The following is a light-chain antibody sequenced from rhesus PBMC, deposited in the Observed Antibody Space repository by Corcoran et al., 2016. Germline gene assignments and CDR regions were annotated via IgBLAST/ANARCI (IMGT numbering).Light chain of an antibody. J-gene: IGKJ2*01. CDR3: QQYNSRPYN. Sequence: DIQMTQSPSSLSASLGDTVNITCRASQSISSWLAWYQPKPGKAPNLLILAASTLQSGVPSRVSGSGSGTNFTLPISSLKSEDSAVYFCQQYNSRPYNFGQGTKVEIK. V-gene: IGKV1S11*01. CDR2: AAS. CDR1: QSISSW.